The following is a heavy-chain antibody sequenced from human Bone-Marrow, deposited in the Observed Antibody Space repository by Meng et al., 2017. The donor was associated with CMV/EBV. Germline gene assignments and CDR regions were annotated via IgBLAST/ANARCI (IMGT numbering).Heavy chain of an antibody. V-gene: IGHV1-69*05. CDR3: ARGRIAAAVPDAFDI. J-gene: IGHJ3*02. Sequence: SVKVSCKASGGTFSSYAISWVRQAPGQGLEWMGGIIPIFGTANYAQKFQGRVTITTDESTSTAYMELSSLRSEDTAVYYCARGRIAAAVPDAFDIWGQGTMVTGSS. CDR1: GGTFSSYA. D-gene: IGHD6-13*01. CDR2: IIPIFGTA.